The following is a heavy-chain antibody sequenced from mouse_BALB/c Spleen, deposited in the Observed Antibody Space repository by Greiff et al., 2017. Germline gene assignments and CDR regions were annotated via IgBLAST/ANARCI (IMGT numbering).Heavy chain of an antibody. CDR3: ARGSSYGYYAMDY. D-gene: IGHD1-1*01. V-gene: IGHV5-17*02. CDR2: ISSGSSTI. Sequence: EVKLMESGGGLVQPGGSRKLSCAASGFTFSSFGMHWVRQAPEKGLEWVAYISSGSSTIYYADTVKGRFTISRDNPKNTLFLQMTSLRSEDTAMYYCARGSSYGYYAMDYWGQGTSVTVSS. CDR1: GFTFSSFG. J-gene: IGHJ4*01.